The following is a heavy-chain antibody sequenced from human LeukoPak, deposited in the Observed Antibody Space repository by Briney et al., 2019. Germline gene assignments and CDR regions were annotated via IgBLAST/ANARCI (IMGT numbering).Heavy chain of an antibody. CDR1: GYTFTGYY. CDR2: INPNSGGT. J-gene: IGHJ4*02. CDR3: ARDQQLDYGPDY. D-gene: IGHD4-17*01. V-gene: IGHV1-2*02. Sequence: ASVKVSCKASGYTFTGYYMHWVRQAPGQGLEWMGWINPNSGGTNYAQKFQGRVTMTRDTSISTACMELSRLRSDDTAVYYCARDQQLDYGPDYWGQGTLVTVSS.